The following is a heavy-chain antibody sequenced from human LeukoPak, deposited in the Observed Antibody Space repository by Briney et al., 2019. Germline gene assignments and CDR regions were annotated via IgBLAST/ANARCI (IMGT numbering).Heavy chain of an antibody. CDR3: ARVLHRRNYDSSDYYGS. J-gene: IGHJ5*02. CDR2: ISSSSSTI. Sequence: HPGGSLRLSCAASGFIFSSYGMNWVRQAPGKGLEWVSYISSSSSTIYYADSVKGRFTISRDNAKNSLYLQLNSLRAEDTAVYYCARVLHRRNYDSSDYYGSWGQGTLVTVSS. V-gene: IGHV3-48*01. CDR1: GFIFSSYG. D-gene: IGHD3-22*01.